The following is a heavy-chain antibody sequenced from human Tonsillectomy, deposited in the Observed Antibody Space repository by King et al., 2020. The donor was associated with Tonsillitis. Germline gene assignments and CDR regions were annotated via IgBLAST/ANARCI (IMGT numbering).Heavy chain of an antibody. D-gene: IGHD1-26*01. CDR3: ARGGSVGATLRPYYYYGMDV. Sequence: VQLVESGGGLVQPGGSLRLSCAASGFTFSSYSMNWVRQAPGKGLEWVSYISSSSSTIYYADSVKGRFTISRDNAKNSLYLQMNSLRAEDTAVYYCARGGSVGATLRPYYYYGMDVWGQGTTVTVSS. V-gene: IGHV3-48*01. J-gene: IGHJ6*02. CDR1: GFTFSSYS. CDR2: ISSSSSTI.